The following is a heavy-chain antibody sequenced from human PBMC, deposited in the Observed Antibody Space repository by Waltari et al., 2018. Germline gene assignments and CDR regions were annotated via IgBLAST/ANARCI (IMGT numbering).Heavy chain of an antibody. V-gene: IGHV4-38-2*01. CDR2: YYLTVTP. CDR3: ARTKNEGSAYSPADY. D-gene: IGHD3-22*01. CDR1: GYSINRGYY. Sequence: QVQLQESGPGLVKPSETLSLTCAVYGYSINRGYYWGWIRQPPGKGLGWIGRYYLTVTPCYNPALKSRVTIQIDTSKNQFSLNLSSVTAADTAVYNCARTKNEGSAYSPADYWGQGTLVTVSS. J-gene: IGHJ4*02.